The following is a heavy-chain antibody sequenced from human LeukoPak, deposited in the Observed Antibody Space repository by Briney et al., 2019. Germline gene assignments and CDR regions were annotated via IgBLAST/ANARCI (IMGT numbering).Heavy chain of an antibody. Sequence: GASVKVSCKASGGTFSSYAISWVRQAPGQGLEWMGGIIPIFGTANYAQKFQGRVTITADESTSTAYMELSGLRSEDTAVYYCARGSSSWYNWFDPWGQGTLVTVSS. CDR1: GGTFSSYA. CDR3: ARGSSSWYNWFDP. D-gene: IGHD6-13*01. J-gene: IGHJ5*02. V-gene: IGHV1-69*13. CDR2: IIPIFGTA.